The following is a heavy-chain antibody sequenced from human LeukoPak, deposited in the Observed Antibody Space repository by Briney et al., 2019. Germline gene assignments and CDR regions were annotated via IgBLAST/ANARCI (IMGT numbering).Heavy chain of an antibody. Sequence: GGSLRLSCAASGFTFSSYSMNWVRQAPGKGLEWVSSISSSSSYIYYADSVKGRFTISRDNAKNSLYVQMNSVRAEDTAVYYCARDWRYCTNGVCYKAHAFDIWGQGTMVTVSS. D-gene: IGHD2-8*01. CDR2: ISSSSSYI. J-gene: IGHJ3*02. CDR1: GFTFSSYS. V-gene: IGHV3-21*01. CDR3: ARDWRYCTNGVCYKAHAFDI.